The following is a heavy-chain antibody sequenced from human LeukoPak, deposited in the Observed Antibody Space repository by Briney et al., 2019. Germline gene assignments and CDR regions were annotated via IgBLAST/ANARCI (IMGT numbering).Heavy chain of an antibody. Sequence: PGGSLRLSCITSGFTFGDYGLSWVRQAPGKGLEWVSAISGSGGSTYYADSVKGRFTISRDNSKNTLYLQMNSLRAEDTAVYYCAKDSAAAGNWGQGTLVTVSS. CDR1: GFTFGDYG. D-gene: IGHD6-13*01. V-gene: IGHV3-23*01. CDR2: ISGSGGST. J-gene: IGHJ4*02. CDR3: AKDSAAAGN.